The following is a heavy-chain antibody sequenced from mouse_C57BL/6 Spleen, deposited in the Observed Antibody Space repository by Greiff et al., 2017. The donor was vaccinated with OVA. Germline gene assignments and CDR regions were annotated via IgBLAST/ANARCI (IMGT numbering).Heavy chain of an antibody. J-gene: IGHJ1*03. Sequence: VQLQQSGPGLVQPSQSLSITCTVSGFSLTSYGVHWVRQSPGKGLEWLGVIWSGGSTDYNAAFISRLSISKDNSKSQVFFKMNSLQADDTAIYYCARNGYGSSYHWYFDVWGTGTTVTVSS. V-gene: IGHV2-2*01. CDR3: ARNGYGSSYHWYFDV. CDR1: GFSLTSYG. D-gene: IGHD1-1*01. CDR2: IWSGGST.